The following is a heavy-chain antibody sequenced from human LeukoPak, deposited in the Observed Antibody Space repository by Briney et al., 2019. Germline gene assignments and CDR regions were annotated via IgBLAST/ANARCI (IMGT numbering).Heavy chain of an antibody. V-gene: IGHV1-2*02. Sequence: ASVKVSCKASGYTFTDYYVRWVRQAPGQGLEWMGWINPNSGGTNYAQKFQGRVTMTRDTSISTAYMELSGLRSDDTAVYYCARVVSHRFGDRYFDYWGQGTLVTVSS. D-gene: IGHD3-10*01. CDR3: ARVVSHRFGDRYFDY. CDR2: INPNSGGT. J-gene: IGHJ4*02. CDR1: GYTFTDYY.